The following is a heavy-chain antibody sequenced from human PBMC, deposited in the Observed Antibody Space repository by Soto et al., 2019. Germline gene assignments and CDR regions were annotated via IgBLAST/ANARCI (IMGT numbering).Heavy chain of an antibody. V-gene: IGHV4-28*01. CDR2: IYYSGTT. CDR1: GYSISSSNW. CDR3: ARREIQGPIDY. Sequence: QVQLQESGPGLVKPSDTLSLTCAVSGYSISSSNWWGWIRQPPGKGLEWIGYIYYSGTTYYNPSLKRRVTMPVDTSQNQFSLKLTSVTAVDTAVYYCARREIQGPIDYWGQGTLVTVSS. J-gene: IGHJ4*02. D-gene: IGHD1-26*01.